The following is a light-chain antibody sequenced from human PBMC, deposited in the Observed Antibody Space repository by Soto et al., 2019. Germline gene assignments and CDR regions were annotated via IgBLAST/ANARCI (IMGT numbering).Light chain of an antibody. J-gene: IGKJ1*01. CDR2: EAS. V-gene: IGKV1-27*01. CDR1: QDISDH. Sequence: DFQMTQSPSSLSASVGDRVTITCRASQDISDHLAWYQHKPGKVPKLLIYEASTLQSGVPSRFSGGGSGTDFTLAISSLQPEDVATYYCQKYNSTPRTVGQGTKVELK. CDR3: QKYNSTPRT.